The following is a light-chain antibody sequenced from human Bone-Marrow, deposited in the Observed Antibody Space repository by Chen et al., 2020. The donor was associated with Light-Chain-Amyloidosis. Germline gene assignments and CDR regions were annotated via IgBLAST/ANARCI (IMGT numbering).Light chain of an antibody. V-gene: IGLV3-25*03. J-gene: IGLJ2*01. CDR2: SDT. Sequence: SYELTQPHSVSVAPRKTARITCAGADGPTKYAYWYPQKPGQAPVLVIHSDTERPAGISERVSCSISGTTATLTISGVRAEDEADYHCQSADSSGTYEVIFGGGTKLTVL. CDR3: QSADSSGTYEVI. CDR1: DGPTKY.